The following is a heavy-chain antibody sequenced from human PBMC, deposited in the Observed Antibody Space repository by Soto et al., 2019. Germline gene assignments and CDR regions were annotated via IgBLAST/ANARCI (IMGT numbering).Heavy chain of an antibody. D-gene: IGHD3-22*01. V-gene: IGHV3-30-3*01. J-gene: IGHJ4*02. CDR1: GFTFSSYA. CDR3: ARDIPYYDSSGYLDY. CDR2: ISYDGSNK. Sequence: PGGSLRLSCAASGFTFSSYAMHWVRQAPGKGLEWVAVISYDGSNKYYADSVKGRFTIARDNSKNTLYLQMNSLRAEDTAVYYCARDIPYYDSSGYLDYWGQGTLVTVSS.